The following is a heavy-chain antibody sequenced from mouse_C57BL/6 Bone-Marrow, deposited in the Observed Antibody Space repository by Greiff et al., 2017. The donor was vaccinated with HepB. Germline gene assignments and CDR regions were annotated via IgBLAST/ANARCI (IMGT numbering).Heavy chain of an antibody. CDR2: ISDGGSYT. CDR3: ARGRGYYGSKDWYFDV. J-gene: IGHJ1*03. Sequence: EVHLVESGGGLVKPGGSLKLSCAASGFTFSSYAMSWVRQTPEKRLEWVATISDGGSYTYYPDNVKGRFTISRDNAKNNLYLQMSHLKSEDTAMYYCARGRGYYGSKDWYFDVWGTGTTVTVSS. CDR1: GFTFSSYA. V-gene: IGHV5-4*01. D-gene: IGHD1-1*01.